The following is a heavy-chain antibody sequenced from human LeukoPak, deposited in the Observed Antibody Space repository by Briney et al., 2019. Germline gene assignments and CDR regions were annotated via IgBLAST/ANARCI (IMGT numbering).Heavy chain of an antibody. V-gene: IGHV3-15*01. Sequence: GGTLRLSCAASGFTFSNYGMSWVRQAPGKGLEWVGRVKSKSDGGTIDYGAPVKGRFTISRDDSKNMLYLQMNSLQTEDTAVYYCTTDRGIAVRPLFDYWGQGTLVTVSS. CDR2: VKSKSDGGTI. CDR1: GFTFSNYG. D-gene: IGHD6-19*01. CDR3: TTDRGIAVRPLFDY. J-gene: IGHJ4*02.